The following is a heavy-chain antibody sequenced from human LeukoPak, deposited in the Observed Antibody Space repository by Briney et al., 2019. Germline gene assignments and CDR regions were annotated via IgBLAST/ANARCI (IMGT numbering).Heavy chain of an antibody. CDR2: ITSDGFST. CDR1: GFSFSATW. V-gene: IGHV3-74*03. CDR3: ARDWYHAIDY. Sequence: GGSLRLSCAASGFSFSATWMHWVRQSPGKGLVWVARITSDGFSTTYAESVKGRFTISRDNAKNTLYLQMNSLRVEDTATYYCARDWYHAIDYWGQGALVTVSS. J-gene: IGHJ4*02. D-gene: IGHD1-14*01.